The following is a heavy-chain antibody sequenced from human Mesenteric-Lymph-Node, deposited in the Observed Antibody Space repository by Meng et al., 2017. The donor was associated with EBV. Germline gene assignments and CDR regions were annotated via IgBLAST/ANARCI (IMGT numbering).Heavy chain of an antibody. J-gene: IGHJ5*02. CDR2: LHSGWGP. V-gene: IGHV4-39*07. Sequence: RPAVPLSVTATVVGCSNRSGSYHCGWIPTTRGKYLWWCGSLHSGWGPLHNRSLRDRVTISHDTSKNNRSLMLTSVTAADTAVYYCAGGTRVAHDTGSYGDNWFDPWGQGTLVTVSS. D-gene: IGHD1-26*01. CDR1: GCSNRSGSYH. CDR3: AGGTRVAHDTGSYGDNWFDP.